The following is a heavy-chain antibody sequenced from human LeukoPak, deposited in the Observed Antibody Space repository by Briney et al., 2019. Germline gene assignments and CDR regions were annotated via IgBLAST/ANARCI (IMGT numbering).Heavy chain of an antibody. D-gene: IGHD3-3*01. CDR2: INPNSGGT. CDR1: GYSFTGYY. J-gene: IGHJ4*02. V-gene: IGHV1-2*02. Sequence: AASVKVSCKASGYSFTGYYIHWVRQDPGQGLEWMGWINPNSGGTNYAQKFQGRVTMTRDTSISTAYMELSRLRSDDTAAYFCTRGPDIRFLEWLPPFDYWGQGTLVTVSS. CDR3: TRGPDIRFLEWLPPFDY.